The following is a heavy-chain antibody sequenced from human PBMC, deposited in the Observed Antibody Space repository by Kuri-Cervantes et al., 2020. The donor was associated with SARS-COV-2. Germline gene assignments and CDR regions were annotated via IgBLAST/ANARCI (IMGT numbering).Heavy chain of an antibody. CDR2: IIPIFGTA. J-gene: IGHJ6*03. V-gene: IGHV1-69*06. CDR1: GGTFSSYA. Sequence: SVKVSCKASGGTFSSYAISWVRQAPGQGLEWMGRIIPIFGTANYAQRFQGRVMITADKSTSTAYMELSSLRSEDTAVYYCAGDVTSSSSVVYYYYMDVWGKGTTVTVSS. D-gene: IGHD6-6*01. CDR3: AGDVTSSSSVVYYYYMDV.